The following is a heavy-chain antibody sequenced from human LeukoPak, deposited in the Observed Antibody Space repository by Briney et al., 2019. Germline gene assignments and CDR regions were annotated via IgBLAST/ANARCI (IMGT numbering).Heavy chain of an antibody. D-gene: IGHD1-26*01. CDR3: ATDSGSSPFDY. CDR2: IYTSGRT. J-gene: IGHJ4*02. Sequence: PSETLSLTCTVSGGSISSGSYYWSWIRQPAGKGLEWIGRIYTSGRTNYTPSLKSRVTISVDTSKNQFSLKLSSVTAADTAVYYCATDSGSSPFDYWGQGTLVTVSS. V-gene: IGHV4-61*02. CDR1: GGSISSGSYY.